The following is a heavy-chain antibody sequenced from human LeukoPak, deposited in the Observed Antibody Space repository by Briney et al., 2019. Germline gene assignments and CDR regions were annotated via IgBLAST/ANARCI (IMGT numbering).Heavy chain of an antibody. V-gene: IGHV3-30*18. J-gene: IGHJ4*02. D-gene: IGHD4-11*01. CDR3: AKGLQWPRPPFDY. CDR2: ISYDGSNK. Sequence: GGSLRLSCAASGFTFSSYGMHWVRQAPGKGLEWVAVISYDGSNKYYADSVRGRFTISRDNSKNTLYLQMNSLRAEDTAVYYCAKGLQWPRPPFDYWGQGTLVTVSS. CDR1: GFTFSSYG.